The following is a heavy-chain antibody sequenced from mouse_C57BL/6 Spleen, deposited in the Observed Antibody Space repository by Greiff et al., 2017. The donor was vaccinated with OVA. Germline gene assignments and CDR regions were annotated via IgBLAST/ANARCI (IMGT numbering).Heavy chain of an antibody. Sequence: EVQLQQSGPELVKPGASVKISCKASGYSFTGYYMNWVKQSPEKSLEWIGEINPSTGGTTYNQKFKAKATLTVDKSSSTAYMQLKSLTSEDSAVYYCARDGSSRRYFDVWGTGTTVTVSS. D-gene: IGHD1-1*01. CDR1: GYSFTGYY. CDR3: ARDGSSRRYFDV. CDR2: INPSTGGT. V-gene: IGHV1-42*01. J-gene: IGHJ1*03.